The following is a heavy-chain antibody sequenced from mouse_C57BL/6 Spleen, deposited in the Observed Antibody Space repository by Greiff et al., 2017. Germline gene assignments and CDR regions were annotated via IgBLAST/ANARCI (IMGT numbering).Heavy chain of an antibody. D-gene: IGHD2-3*01. CDR2: ISSGGSYT. Sequence: EVHLVESGGDLVKPGGSLKLSCAASGFTFSSYGMSWVRQTPDKRLEWVATISSGGSYTYYPDSVKGRFTISRDNAKNTLYLQMSSLKSEDTAMYYCARHEDYDGYYVFAYWGQGTLVTVSA. CDR1: GFTFSSYG. V-gene: IGHV5-6*01. CDR3: ARHEDYDGYYVFAY. J-gene: IGHJ3*01.